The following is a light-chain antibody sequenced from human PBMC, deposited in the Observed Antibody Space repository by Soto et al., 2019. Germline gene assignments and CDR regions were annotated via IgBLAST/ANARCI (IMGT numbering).Light chain of an antibody. CDR2: GAS. CDR3: QQYGSSTWT. V-gene: IGKV3-20*01. CDR1: RSVTSNY. Sequence: EIVLTQSPGTLSLSPGERATLSCRASRSVTSNYLAWYQQKPGQAPRLLIYGASIRATGIPDRFSGSGSGTDFTLTISRLEPEDFAVYYCQQYGSSTWTFGQGTKVDIK. J-gene: IGKJ1*01.